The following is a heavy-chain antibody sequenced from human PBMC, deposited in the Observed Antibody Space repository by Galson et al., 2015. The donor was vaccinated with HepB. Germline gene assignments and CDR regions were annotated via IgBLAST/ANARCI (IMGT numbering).Heavy chain of an antibody. CDR1: GGSISSGGYY. J-gene: IGHJ4*02. V-gene: IGHV4-31*03. CDR2: IYYSGST. CDR3: ARGKKGFTPTRYFDY. Sequence: TLSLTCTVSGGSISSGGYYWSWIRQHPGKGLEWIGYIYYSGSTYYNPSLKSRVTISVDTSKNQFSLKLSSVTAADTAVYYCARGKKGFTPTRYFDYWGQGTLVTVSS. D-gene: IGHD2-15*01.